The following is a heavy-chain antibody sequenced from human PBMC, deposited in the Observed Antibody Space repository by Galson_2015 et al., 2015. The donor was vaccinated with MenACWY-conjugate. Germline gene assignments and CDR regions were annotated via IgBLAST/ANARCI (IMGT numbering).Heavy chain of an antibody. CDR3: ARHPPGGRGMDV. CDR1: GYNFITYW. Sequence: QSGAEVTKPGESLTISCKGSGYNFITYWIGWVRQMPGKGLEWMGLISPDDSNTRYSPAFQGQVTISADRSISTAYLQWNTLQASDTAIYYCARHPPGGRGMDVWGQGTTVTVSS. CDR2: ISPDDSNT. D-gene: IGHD1-26*01. V-gene: IGHV5-51*01. J-gene: IGHJ6*02.